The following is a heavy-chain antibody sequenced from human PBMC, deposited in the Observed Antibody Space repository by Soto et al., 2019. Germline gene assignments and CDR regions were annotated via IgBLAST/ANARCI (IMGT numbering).Heavy chain of an antibody. CDR2: ISSSSSYT. V-gene: IGHV3-11*06. Sequence: PGGSLRLSCAASGFTFSDYYMSWIRQAPGKGLEWVSYISSSSSYTNYADSVKGRFTISRDNAKNSLYLQMNSLRAEDTAVYYCANRDTSMVTRYYYGMDVWGQGTTVTVSS. CDR1: GFTFSDYY. D-gene: IGHD5-18*01. CDR3: ANRDTSMVTRYYYGMDV. J-gene: IGHJ6*02.